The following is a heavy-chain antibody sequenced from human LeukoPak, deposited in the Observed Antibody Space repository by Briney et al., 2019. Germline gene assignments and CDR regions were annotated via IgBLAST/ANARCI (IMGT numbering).Heavy chain of an antibody. CDR2: INPDSGGT. J-gene: IGHJ4*02. V-gene: IGHV1-2*02. CDR3: ARGLEMASVLGY. Sequence: ASVRVSCKASGYTFTGYYIHWVRQAPGQGLEWMGWINPDSGGTNYAQKFQGRVTMTRDTPISTAYMDLSRLRSDDTAVYYCARGLEMASVLGYWGQGTRVPVFS. D-gene: IGHD5-24*01. CDR1: GYTFTGYY.